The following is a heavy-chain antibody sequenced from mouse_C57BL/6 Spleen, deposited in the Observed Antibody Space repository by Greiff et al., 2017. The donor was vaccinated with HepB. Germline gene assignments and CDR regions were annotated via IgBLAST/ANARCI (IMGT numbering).Heavy chain of an antibody. CDR2: ISYDGSN. J-gene: IGHJ3*01. CDR1: GYSITSGYY. CDR3: ARGTVVERVFAY. Sequence: VQLKESGPGLVKPSQSLSLTCSVTGYSITSGYYWNWIRQFPGNKLEWMGYISYDGSNNYNPSLKNRISITRDTSKNQFFLKLNSVTTEDTATYYCARGTVVERVFAYWGQGTLVTVSA. V-gene: IGHV3-6*01. D-gene: IGHD1-1*01.